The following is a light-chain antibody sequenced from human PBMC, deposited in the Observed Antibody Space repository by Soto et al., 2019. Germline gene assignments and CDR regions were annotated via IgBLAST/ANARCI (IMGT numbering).Light chain of an antibody. J-gene: IGKJ2*01. CDR2: KAS. CDR3: QQYSTYLYT. Sequence: DIQMIQSPSTLSASVGDRVTITCRASQSISSWLAWYQQKPGKAPNLLIHKASTLESGVPSRFSGSGSGTEFTLTISSLQPDDFATYYCQQYSTYLYTFGQGTKLEIK. CDR1: QSISSW. V-gene: IGKV1-5*01.